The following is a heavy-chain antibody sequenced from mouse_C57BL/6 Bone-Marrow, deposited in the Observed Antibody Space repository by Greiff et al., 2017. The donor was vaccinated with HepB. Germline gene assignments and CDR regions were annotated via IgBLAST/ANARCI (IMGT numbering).Heavy chain of an antibody. CDR3: ARDADNWDAFAY. J-gene: IGHJ3*01. V-gene: IGHV7-1*01. Sequence: EVMLVESGGGLVQSGRSLRLSCATSGFTFSDFYMEWVRQAPGKGLEWIAASKNKANDYTTEYSASVKGRFIVSRDTSQSILYLQMNALRAEDTAIYYCARDADNWDAFAYWGQGTLVTVSA. CDR2: SKNKANDYTT. CDR1: GFTFSDFY. D-gene: IGHD4-1*02.